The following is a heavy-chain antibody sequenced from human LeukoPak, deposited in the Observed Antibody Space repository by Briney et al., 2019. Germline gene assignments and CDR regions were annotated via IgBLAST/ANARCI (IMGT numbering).Heavy chain of an antibody. V-gene: IGHV3-7*01. D-gene: IGHD3-16*02. CDR2: IKQDGSEK. CDR3: ARDLKGRLRLGELSSNDY. CDR1: GFTFSSYW. Sequence: GGSLRLSCAASGFTFSSYWMSWVRQAPGKGLEWVANIKQDGSEKYYVDSVKGRFTISRDNAKNSLYLQMNSLRAEDTAVYYCARDLKGRLRLGELSSNDYWGQGTLVTVSS. J-gene: IGHJ4*02.